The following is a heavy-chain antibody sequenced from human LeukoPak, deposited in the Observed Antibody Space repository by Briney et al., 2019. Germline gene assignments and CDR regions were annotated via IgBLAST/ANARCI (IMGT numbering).Heavy chain of an antibody. J-gene: IGHJ5*02. CDR2: ISSSGST. D-gene: IGHD4-17*01. Sequence: PSQTLSLTCTVSGDSISSGDYYWSWIRQPAGKGLEWIGRISSSGSTNYNPSLKSRVTISVDTSKNQFSLKLSSVTAADTAVYFCAREGDDYGEPWGQGTLVTVSS. CDR1: GDSISSGDYY. CDR3: AREGDDYGEP. V-gene: IGHV4-61*02.